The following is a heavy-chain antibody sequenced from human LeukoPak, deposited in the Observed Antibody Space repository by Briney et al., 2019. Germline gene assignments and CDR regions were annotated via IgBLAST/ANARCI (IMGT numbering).Heavy chain of an antibody. CDR3: ARGSTYDILTGYRVHYFDY. CDR2: SNHSGST. Sequence: PLETLSLTCAVYGGSFSGYYWSWIRQPPGKGLEWIGESNHSGSTNYNPSLKSRVTISVDTSKNQFSLKLSSVTAADTAVYYCARGSTYDILTGYRVHYFDYWGQGTLVTVSS. CDR1: GGSFSGYY. J-gene: IGHJ4*02. D-gene: IGHD3-9*01. V-gene: IGHV4-34*01.